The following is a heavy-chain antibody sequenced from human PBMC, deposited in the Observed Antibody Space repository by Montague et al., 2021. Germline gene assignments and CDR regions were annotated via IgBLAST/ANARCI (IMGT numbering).Heavy chain of an antibody. V-gene: IGHV3-7*01. J-gene: IGHJ4*02. CDR1: GFTFSNYW. CDR2: IKQDGSEK. Sequence: SRRLSLSASGFTFSNYWMSWFRQAPGKGLEWVANIKQDGSEKHYVDSVKGRFTISRDNAKNSLYLQMNSLRAEDTAVYFCARDQGQGYCGGDCYVGLDYWGQGTLVTVSS. D-gene: IGHD2-21*01. CDR3: ARDQGQGYCGGDCYVGLDY.